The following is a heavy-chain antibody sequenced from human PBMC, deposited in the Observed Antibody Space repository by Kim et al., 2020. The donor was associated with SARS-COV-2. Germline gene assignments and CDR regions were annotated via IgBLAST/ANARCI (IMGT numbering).Heavy chain of an antibody. CDR1: GFTFSSYA. Sequence: GGSLRLSCAASGFTFSSYAMHWVRQAPGKGLEWVAVISYDGSNKYYADSVKGRFTISRDNSKNTLYLQMNSLRAEDTAVYYCARDLGRGHLLWFGDALGRLDYYYGMDVWGQGTTVTVSS. CDR2: ISYDGSNK. CDR3: ARDLGRGHLLWFGDALGRLDYYYGMDV. J-gene: IGHJ6*02. V-gene: IGHV3-30*04. D-gene: IGHD3-10*01.